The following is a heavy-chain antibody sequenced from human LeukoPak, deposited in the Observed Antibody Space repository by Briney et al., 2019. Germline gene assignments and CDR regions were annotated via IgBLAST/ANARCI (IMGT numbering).Heavy chain of an antibody. CDR3: ASAHVAAHSRDY. Sequence: VASVKVSCKASGGTFSSYAISWVRQAPGQGLEWMGRIIPILGIANYAQKFQGRVTITADKSTSTAYMELSSLRSEDTAVYYCASAHVAAHSRDYWGQGTLVTASS. J-gene: IGHJ4*02. D-gene: IGHD6-6*01. V-gene: IGHV1-69*04. CDR1: GGTFSSYA. CDR2: IIPILGIA.